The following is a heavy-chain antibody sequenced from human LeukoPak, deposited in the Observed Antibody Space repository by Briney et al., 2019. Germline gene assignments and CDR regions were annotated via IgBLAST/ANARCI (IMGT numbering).Heavy chain of an antibody. CDR3: ATDYGGYSSSWYFDY. CDR1: GYTLTELS. D-gene: IGHD6-13*01. Sequence: GASAKVSCKVSGYTLTELSMHWVRQAPGKGLEWMGGFDPEDGETIYAQKFQGRVTMTEDTSTDTAYMELSSLRSEDTAVYYCATDYGGYSSSWYFDYWGQGTLVTVSS. CDR2: FDPEDGET. J-gene: IGHJ4*02. V-gene: IGHV1-24*01.